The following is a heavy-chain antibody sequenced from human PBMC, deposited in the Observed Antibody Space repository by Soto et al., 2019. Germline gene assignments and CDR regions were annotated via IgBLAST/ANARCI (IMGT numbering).Heavy chain of an antibody. D-gene: IGHD2-15*01. Sequence: QVQLVQSGAEVKKPGSSVKVSCKASGGTFSSYAISWVRQAPGQGLEWMGGIIPIFGTANYAQKFQGRGTSTADESTSTAYMELSSLRSEDTAVYYCARGGLIGDRETTIVVVVAGQYFDLWGRGNLGTVSS. CDR1: GGTFSSYA. CDR3: ARGGLIGDRETTIVVVVAGQYFDL. J-gene: IGHJ2*01. V-gene: IGHV1-69*01. CDR2: IIPIFGTA.